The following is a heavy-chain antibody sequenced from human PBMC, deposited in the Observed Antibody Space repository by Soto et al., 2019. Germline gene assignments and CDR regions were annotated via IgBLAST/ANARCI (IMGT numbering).Heavy chain of an antibody. Sequence: PSETLSLTYTVSGGPISSYYLSWIRPSPGKGLEWIGYIHYSGSTKSNPSLKSRVTISVDTSRNQVSLKLSSVTAADSAVYFCARARYQLLHPYYYGMDVWGQGTTVTVSS. J-gene: IGHJ6*02. D-gene: IGHD2-2*01. CDR3: ARARYQLLHPYYYGMDV. CDR2: IHYSGST. V-gene: IGHV4-59*01. CDR1: GGPISSYY.